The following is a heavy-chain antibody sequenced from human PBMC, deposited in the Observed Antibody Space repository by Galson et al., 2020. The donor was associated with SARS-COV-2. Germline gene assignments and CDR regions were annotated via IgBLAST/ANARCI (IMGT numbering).Heavy chain of an antibody. CDR1: GFRINDYG. CDR2: ISYDGSNI. Sequence: GESLKISCAASGFRINDYGMHWVRQAPGKGLEWVAVISYDGSNIYYGDSVKGRFTISRDTSKKTVYLQMNSLRAEDTAVYYCAKSGSGSSYYYMDVWGKGTTVTVSS. V-gene: IGHV3-30*18. CDR3: AKSGSGSSYYYMDV. D-gene: IGHD1-26*01. J-gene: IGHJ6*03.